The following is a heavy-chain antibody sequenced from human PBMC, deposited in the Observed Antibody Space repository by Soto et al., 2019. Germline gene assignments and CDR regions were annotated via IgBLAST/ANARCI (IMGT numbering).Heavy chain of an antibody. V-gene: IGHV4-30-4*01. D-gene: IGHD2-2*01. CDR2: IYHSGGT. CDR1: GGSIGSGDFY. J-gene: IGHJ4*02. CDR3: ARERRGCNSSSCYGPDS. Sequence: TLSLTCTVSGGSIGSGDFYWSWIRQPPGKGLEWIGYIYHSGGTYYNPSLESRVTISVDTSKNQFSLKLSSVTAADTAVYYCARERRGCNSSSCYGPDSWGKGTRVTVS.